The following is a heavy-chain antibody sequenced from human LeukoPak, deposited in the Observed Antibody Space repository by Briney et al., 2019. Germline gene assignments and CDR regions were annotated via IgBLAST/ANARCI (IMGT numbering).Heavy chain of an antibody. D-gene: IGHD2-15*01. J-gene: IGHJ5*02. V-gene: IGHV3-53*01. Sequence: GGSLRLSCAASEFAVSSKYMSWVRQAPGRGLEWVSVIYSGGNTYYADSVKGRFTISRDNSKNTLYLQMNSLRAEDTAVYYCARASCGSCPFDPWGQGTLVTVSS. CDR2: IYSGGNT. CDR3: ARASCGSCPFDP. CDR1: EFAVSSKY.